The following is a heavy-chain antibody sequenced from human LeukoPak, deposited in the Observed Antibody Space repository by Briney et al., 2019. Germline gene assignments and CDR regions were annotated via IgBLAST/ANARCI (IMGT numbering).Heavy chain of an antibody. CDR3: ARDDSYNYFDY. J-gene: IGHJ4*02. D-gene: IGHD2-21*01. CDR1: GFTFSSYA. CDR2: ISYDGSNK. V-gene: IGHV3-30*04. Sequence: GGSMRLSCAAFGFTFSSYAMHWVRQAPGKGLEWVAVISYDGSNKYYADSVKGRFTISRDNSKNTLYLQMNSLRAEDTAVYYCARDDSYNYFDYWGQGTLVTVSS.